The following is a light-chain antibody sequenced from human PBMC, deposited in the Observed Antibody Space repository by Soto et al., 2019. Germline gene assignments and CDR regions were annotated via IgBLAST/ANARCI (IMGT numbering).Light chain of an antibody. Sequence: QSVPPQPASVSVSPGHSITISCTGTSSDVGGYNYVSWYQQHPGKAPKLMIYDVSNRPSGVSNRFSGSKSGNTASLTISGLQAEDEADYYCSSYTSSSTLVFGAGNKVTV. CDR1: SSDVGGYNY. J-gene: IGLJ1*01. CDR3: SSYTSSSTLV. CDR2: DVS. V-gene: IGLV2-14*01.